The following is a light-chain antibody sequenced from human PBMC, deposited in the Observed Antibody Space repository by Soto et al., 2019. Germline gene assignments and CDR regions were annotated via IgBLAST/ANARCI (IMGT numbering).Light chain of an antibody. CDR1: QSVSSSY. V-gene: IGKV3-15*01. CDR2: DTS. J-gene: IGKJ4*01. Sequence: EIVMTQSPATLSVSPGERATLSFRASQSVSSSYLAWYQHKPGQTPRLLIYDTSTRATGVPTRFSGSRSGAEFTLTINSLQSEDFAVYYCQPYNNWPLTFGGGTKVDIK. CDR3: QPYNNWPLT.